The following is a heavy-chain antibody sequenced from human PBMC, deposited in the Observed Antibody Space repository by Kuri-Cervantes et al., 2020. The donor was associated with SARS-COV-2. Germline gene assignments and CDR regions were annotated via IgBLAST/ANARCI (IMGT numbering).Heavy chain of an antibody. CDR1: GYTFTSYG. Sequence: ASVKVSCKASGYTFTSYGISWVRQAPGQGLEWMGWISAYNGNTNYAQKLQGRVTMTTDTSTSTAYMELRSLRSDDTAVYYCAREKLRCFDWSKPPTPEYYFDYWGQGTLVTVSS. D-gene: IGHD3-9*01. CDR2: ISAYNGNT. J-gene: IGHJ4*02. V-gene: IGHV1-18*01. CDR3: AREKLRCFDWSKPPTPEYYFDY.